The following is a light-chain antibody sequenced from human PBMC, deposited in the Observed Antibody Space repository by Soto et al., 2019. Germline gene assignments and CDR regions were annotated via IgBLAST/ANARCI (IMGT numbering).Light chain of an antibody. CDR3: QQRSNWPAT. Sequence: EIVLTQSPATLSLSPGERATLSCRASQSVSSYLAWYQQKPGQAPRLLIYDASNRATGIPARFSGSGSGTDFNRSISSLELEDFSVYYCQQRSNWPATFGQGTKLEIK. CDR1: QSVSSY. V-gene: IGKV3-11*01. J-gene: IGKJ2*01. CDR2: DAS.